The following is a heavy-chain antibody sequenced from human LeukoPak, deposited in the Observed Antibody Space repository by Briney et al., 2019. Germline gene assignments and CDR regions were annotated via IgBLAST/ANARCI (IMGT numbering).Heavy chain of an antibody. V-gene: IGHV4-61*02. CDR2: VYYTGST. Sequence: PSQTLSLTCTVSGGSISSGSYYWSWIRQPAGKELEWIGFVYYTGSTNYSPSLKSRVTISVDKSKNQFSLKLSSVTAADTAVYYCARVGDSSGFGAFDIWGQGTMVTVSS. J-gene: IGHJ3*02. D-gene: IGHD3-22*01. CDR1: GGSISSGSYY. CDR3: ARVGDSSGFGAFDI.